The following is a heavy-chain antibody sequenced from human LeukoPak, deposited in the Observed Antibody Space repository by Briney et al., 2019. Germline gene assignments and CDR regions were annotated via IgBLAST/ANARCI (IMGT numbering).Heavy chain of an antibody. CDR2: IYGDGST. V-gene: IGHV3-53*01. CDR1: GFTVRNYC. Sequence: GGTLRLSCAASGFTVRNYCMSWVRQAPGKGLEWVAVIYGDGSTYYADSVKGRFTISSDNLKNTLSLQMDSLRAADTAMYYCARGSPVASGRYSIYSSWGQGTLVTVSS. J-gene: IGHJ5*02. CDR3: ARGSPVASGRYSIYSS. D-gene: IGHD3-10*01.